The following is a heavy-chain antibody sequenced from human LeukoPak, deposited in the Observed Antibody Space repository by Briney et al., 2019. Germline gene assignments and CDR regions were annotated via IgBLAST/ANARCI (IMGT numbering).Heavy chain of an antibody. CDR2: ISWNSGSI. CDR3: AKDMTAIRETIFEY. D-gene: IGHD2-21*02. V-gene: IGHV3-9*01. Sequence: PGGSLRLSCAASGFTFDDYAMHWVRQAPGKGLEWVSGISWNSGSIGYADSVKGRFTISRDNAKNSLYLQMNSLRAEDTALYYCAKDMTAIRETIFEYWGQGTLVTVSS. CDR1: GFTFDDYA. J-gene: IGHJ4*02.